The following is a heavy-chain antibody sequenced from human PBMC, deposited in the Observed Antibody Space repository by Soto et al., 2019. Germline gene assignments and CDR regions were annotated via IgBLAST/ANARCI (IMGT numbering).Heavy chain of an antibody. D-gene: IGHD3-9*01. CDR1: GFTFSSYA. CDR2: ISGSGGST. V-gene: IGHV3-23*01. Sequence: PGGSLRLSCAASGFTFSSYAMSWVRQAPGKGLEWVSAISGSGGSTYYADSVKGRFTISRDNSKNTLYLQMNSLRAEDTAVYYCAKDYPGEFDWPPPVGMDVWGQGTTVTVSS. J-gene: IGHJ6*02. CDR3: AKDYPGEFDWPPPVGMDV.